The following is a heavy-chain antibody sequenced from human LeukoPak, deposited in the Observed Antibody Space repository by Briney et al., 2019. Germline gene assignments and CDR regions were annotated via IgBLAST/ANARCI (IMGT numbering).Heavy chain of an antibody. D-gene: IGHD4/OR15-4a*01. CDR2: IYYSGST. Sequence: SETLSLTCTVSGGSINSRSDYWGWIRQPPGKGLEWIVSIYYSGSTHYNPSLKSRVTMSIDTSKNQFSLRLSSVTAADTAVYYCARRPGEYGGNDFDYWGQGTLVTVSS. J-gene: IGHJ4*02. CDR1: GGSINSRSDY. V-gene: IGHV4-39*01. CDR3: ARRPGEYGGNDFDY.